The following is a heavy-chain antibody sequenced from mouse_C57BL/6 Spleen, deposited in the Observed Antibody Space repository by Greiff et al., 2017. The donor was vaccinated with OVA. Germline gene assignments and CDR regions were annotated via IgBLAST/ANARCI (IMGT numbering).Heavy chain of an antibody. J-gene: IGHJ2*01. V-gene: IGHV5-4*03. CDR1: GFTFSSYA. Sequence: EVKVVESGGGLVKPGGSLKLSCAASGFTFSSYAMSWVRQTPEKRLEWVATISDGGSYTYYPDNVKGRFTISRDNAKNNLYLQMSHLKSEDTAMYYCARGVTLRYFDYWGQGTTLTVSS. CDR3: ARGVTLRYFDY. CDR2: ISDGGSYT. D-gene: IGHD2-13*01.